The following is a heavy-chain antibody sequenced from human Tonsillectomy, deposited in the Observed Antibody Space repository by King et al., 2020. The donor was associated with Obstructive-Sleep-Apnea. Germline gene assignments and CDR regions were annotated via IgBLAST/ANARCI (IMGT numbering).Heavy chain of an antibody. D-gene: IGHD3-3*01. CDR2: IIDSGGST. Sequence: VQLVESGGGLVHPGGCMRLSCATSGFTFRSYAMSWFRKAPGKGLEWVSGIIDSGGSTGDADSVKGRFTISREISKNTLYLQMNSLRADDTAIYYCAKERGEWLSRHFDYWGQGILVTVSS. CDR1: GFTFRSYA. CDR3: AKERGEWLSRHFDY. V-gene: IGHV3-23*04. J-gene: IGHJ4*02.